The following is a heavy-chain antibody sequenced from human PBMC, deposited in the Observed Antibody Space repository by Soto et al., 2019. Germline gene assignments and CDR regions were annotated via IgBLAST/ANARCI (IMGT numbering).Heavy chain of an antibody. CDR2: IIPILGIA. J-gene: IGHJ4*02. D-gene: IGHD1-26*01. CDR3: ARDLGANTDY. CDR1: GGTFSSYT. Sequence: QVQLVQSGAEVKKPGSSVKVSCKASGGTFSSYTISWVRQAPGQGPEWMGRIIPILGIANYAQKVQGRVTIPADKSTSTAYMELSSLSSEDTAVYYCARDLGANTDYWGQGTLVTVSS. V-gene: IGHV1-69*08.